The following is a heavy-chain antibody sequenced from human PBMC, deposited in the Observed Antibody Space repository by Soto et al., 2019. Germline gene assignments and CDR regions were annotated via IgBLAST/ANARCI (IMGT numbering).Heavy chain of an antibody. V-gene: IGHV4-34*01. CDR1: GGSSSGYY. Sequence: SETLSLTCAVYGGSSSGYYWSWIRQPPGKGLEWIGEINHSGSTNYNPSLKSRVTISVDTSKNQFSLKLSSVTAADTAVYYWARRGPYTYYYDSSGYFSQKLPKNYGMDVWGQGTTVTVSS. CDR3: ARRGPYTYYYDSSGYFSQKLPKNYGMDV. D-gene: IGHD3-22*01. CDR2: INHSGST. J-gene: IGHJ6*02.